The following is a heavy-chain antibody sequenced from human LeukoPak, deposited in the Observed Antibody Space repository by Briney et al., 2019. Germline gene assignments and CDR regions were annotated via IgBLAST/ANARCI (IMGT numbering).Heavy chain of an antibody. J-gene: IGHJ4*02. CDR3: AKDHGLLLWFGESSNYYFDY. Sequence: GGSLRLSCVASGFNFGHNGMHWVRQAPGKGLEWLTVITYDGATTNYVDTVKGRFTISRDNSKNTLYLQMNSLRAEDTAVYYCAKDHGLLLWFGESSNYYFDYWGQGTLVTVSS. D-gene: IGHD3-10*01. V-gene: IGHV3-30*18. CDR1: GFNFGHNG. CDR2: ITYDGATT.